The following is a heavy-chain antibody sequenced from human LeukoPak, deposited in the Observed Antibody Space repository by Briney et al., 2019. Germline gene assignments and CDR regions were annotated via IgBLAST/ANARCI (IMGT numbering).Heavy chain of an antibody. V-gene: IGHV4-34*01. CDR1: GGSFSGFY. CDR3: ARGRETTVTTSFFYY. D-gene: IGHD4-11*01. J-gene: IGHJ4*02. Sequence: PSETLSLTCAVYGGSFSGFYWSWIRQPPGKGLEWVGEIQYSGSTNYKPTLKSRVTTSADTSKNQFSLKLSSVTAADTAVYYCARGRETTVTTSFFYYWGQGTLVTVSS. CDR2: IQYSGST.